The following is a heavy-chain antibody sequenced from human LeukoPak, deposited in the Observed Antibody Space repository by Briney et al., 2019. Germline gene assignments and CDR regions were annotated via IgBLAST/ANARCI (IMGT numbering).Heavy chain of an antibody. Sequence: GRSLRLSCATSGFNFEDYAMNWVRQAPGKGLEWLGLITSKAYGGTTDLAASVKGRFSISRDESKPIAYLQMNSLKIEDTGAYYCTREVERGESYWGGDSWGQGTLVTVSS. J-gene: IGHJ4*02. CDR1: GFNFEDYA. D-gene: IGHD1-26*01. CDR2: ITSKAYGGTT. V-gene: IGHV3-49*04. CDR3: TREVERGESYWGGDS.